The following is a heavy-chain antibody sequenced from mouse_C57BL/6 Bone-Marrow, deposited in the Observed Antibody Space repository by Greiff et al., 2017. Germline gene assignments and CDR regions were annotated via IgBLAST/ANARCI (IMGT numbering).Heavy chain of an antibody. CDR2: MLPGSGST. CDR3: ARWGYAMDY. V-gene: IGHV1-9*01. Sequence: VQLQESGAELMKPGASVKLSCKATGYTFTGYWIEWVKQRPGHGLEWIGEMLPGSGSTNHNEKFKGKATFTADPSSNTTYMQLSSLTTEDSAIYYCARWGYAMDYWGQGTSVTVSS. CDR1: GYTFTGYW. J-gene: IGHJ4*01.